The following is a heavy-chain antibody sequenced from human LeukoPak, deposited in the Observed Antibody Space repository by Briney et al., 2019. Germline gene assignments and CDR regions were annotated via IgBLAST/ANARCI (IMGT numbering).Heavy chain of an antibody. CDR3: ASDRQSLVRGENY. V-gene: IGHV3-21*01. D-gene: IGHD6-19*01. Sequence: VGSLRLSCAASGFTFSSYSMNWVRQAPGKGLEWVSSISSSSSYIYYADSVKGRFTISRDNAKNSLYLQMNSLRAEDTAVYYCASDRQSLVRGENYWGQGTLVTVSS. J-gene: IGHJ4*02. CDR1: GFTFSSYS. CDR2: ISSSSSYI.